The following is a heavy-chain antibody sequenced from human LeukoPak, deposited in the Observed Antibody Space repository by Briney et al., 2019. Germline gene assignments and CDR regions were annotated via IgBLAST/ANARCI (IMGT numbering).Heavy chain of an antibody. CDR1: GFTFSIYT. CDR3: AKADYGDLYGMDV. J-gene: IGHJ6*02. D-gene: IGHD4-17*01. CDR2: ISGSGDHT. V-gene: IGHV3-23*01. Sequence: GGSLRLSCAASGFTFSIYTMSWVRQAPGKGLEWVSAISGSGDHTYYADSVKGRFTISRDNSKNTLYLQMNSLRAEDTAVYYCAKADYGDLYGMDVWCQGTTVTVSS.